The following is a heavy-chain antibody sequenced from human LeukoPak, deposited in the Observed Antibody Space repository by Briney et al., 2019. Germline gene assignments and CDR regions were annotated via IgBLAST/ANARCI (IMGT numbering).Heavy chain of an antibody. CDR3: ARGEPFLTGCYVAFDYFDY. CDR2: IYPGDSDI. CDR1: GYSFATHW. Sequence: GESLKTSCRGSGYSFATHWIGWVRQLPGKGLEWMGIIYPGDSDIRYSPSFQGQVTISADKSISTAYLQWSSLKASDTAMYYCARGEPFLTGCYVAFDYFDYWGQGTLVTVSS. D-gene: IGHD3-9*01. J-gene: IGHJ4*02. V-gene: IGHV5-51*01.